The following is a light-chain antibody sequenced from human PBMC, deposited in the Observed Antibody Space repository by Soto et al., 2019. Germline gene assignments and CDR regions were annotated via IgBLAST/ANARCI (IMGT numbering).Light chain of an antibody. CDR3: QQLNTYPPT. CDR1: RDISSY. Sequence: IQLTQSPSSLSASVGARVTVTYRASRDISSYLAWYQQKPGKAPKLLIYAASTLRSGVPSRFSGSGSATNFTLTISSLQPDDFATYYCQQLNTYPPTFGQGTNVDIK. CDR2: AAS. V-gene: IGKV1-9*01. J-gene: IGKJ1*01.